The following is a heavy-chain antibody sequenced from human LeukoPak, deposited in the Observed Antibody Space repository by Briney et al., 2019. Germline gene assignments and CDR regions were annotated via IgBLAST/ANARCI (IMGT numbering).Heavy chain of an antibody. CDR2: IYHSGST. D-gene: IGHD1-26*01. J-gene: IGHJ4*02. V-gene: IGHV4-30-2*01. CDR1: GGSISSGGYY. Sequence: SETLSLTCTVSGGSISSGGYYWSWIRQPPGKGLEWIGYIYHSGSTYYNPSLKSRVTISVDRSKNQFSLKLSSVTAADTAVYYCARQNGIVGATVDYWSQGTLVTVSS. CDR3: ARQNGIVGATVDY.